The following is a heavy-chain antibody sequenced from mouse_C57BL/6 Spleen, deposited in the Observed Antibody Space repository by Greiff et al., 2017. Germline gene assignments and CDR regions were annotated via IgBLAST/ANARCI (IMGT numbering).Heavy chain of an antibody. CDR3: ARFDGNYGWFAY. CDR2: IYPGSGST. V-gene: IGHV1-55*01. Sequence: QVQLQQPGAELVKPGASVKMSCKASGYTFTSYWITWVKQRPGQGLEWIGDIYPGSGSTNYNEKFKSKATLTVDTSSSTAYMQLSSLTSEDSAVYYCARFDGNYGWFAYWGQGTLVTVSA. D-gene: IGHD2-1*01. J-gene: IGHJ3*01. CDR1: GYTFTSYW.